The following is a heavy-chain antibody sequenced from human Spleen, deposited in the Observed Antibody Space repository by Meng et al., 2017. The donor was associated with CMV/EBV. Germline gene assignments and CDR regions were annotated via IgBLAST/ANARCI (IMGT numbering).Heavy chain of an antibody. V-gene: IGHV1-2*02. Sequence: SCKASGYTFTGHYMHWVRQAPGQGLEWMGWINPNSGGTNYAQKFQGRVTMTRDTSISTAYMELSRLRSDDTAVYYCARGSGGSYGGDYWGQGTLVTVSS. D-gene: IGHD1-26*01. CDR1: GYTFTGHY. CDR2: INPNSGGT. J-gene: IGHJ4*02. CDR3: ARGSGGSYGGDY.